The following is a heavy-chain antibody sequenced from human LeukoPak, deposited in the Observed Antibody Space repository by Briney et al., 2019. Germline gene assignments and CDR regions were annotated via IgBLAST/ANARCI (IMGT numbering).Heavy chain of an antibody. D-gene: IGHD3-16*01. J-gene: IGHJ6*02. CDR2: ITSSSGTI. CDR3: ARGGGLDV. CDR1: GFTFTTYS. Sequence: GGSLRLSCAASGFTFTTYSINWVRQAPGKGLEWVSYITSSSGTIYYADSVKGRFTISRDDAKNTLYLQMNSLRAEDTAVYFCARGGGLDVWGQGATVTVSS. V-gene: IGHV3-48*01.